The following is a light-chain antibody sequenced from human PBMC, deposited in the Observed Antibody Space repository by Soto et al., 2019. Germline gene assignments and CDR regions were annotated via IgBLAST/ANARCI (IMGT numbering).Light chain of an antibody. Sequence: LTQPASVSGSPGQSITISCTGTSSDVGGYNYVSWYQQHPGKAPKIMIYDVSNRPSGVSNRFSGSKSGNTASLTISGLQAGDEADYYCSSYTSSSTFYVFGTGTKVTVL. CDR3: SSYTSSSTFYV. V-gene: IGLV2-14*01. CDR2: DVS. CDR1: SSDVGGYNY. J-gene: IGLJ1*01.